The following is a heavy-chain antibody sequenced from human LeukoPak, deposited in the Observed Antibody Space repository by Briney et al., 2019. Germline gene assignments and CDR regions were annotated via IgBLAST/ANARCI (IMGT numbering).Heavy chain of an antibody. Sequence: PGRSLRLSCTASGFNFGDYSLSWFRRAPGVGLEWVAFIRREGYGGTTEYAASVKGRSTISRDDSKSIAYLQMNSLKTEDTALYYYTRDLGQLPYRSRRRDYYYYMDVWGKGTTVTVSS. V-gene: IGHV3-49*03. CDR1: GFNFGDYS. CDR2: IRREGYGGTT. D-gene: IGHD2-2*02. J-gene: IGHJ6*03. CDR3: TRDLGQLPYRSRRRDYYYYMDV.